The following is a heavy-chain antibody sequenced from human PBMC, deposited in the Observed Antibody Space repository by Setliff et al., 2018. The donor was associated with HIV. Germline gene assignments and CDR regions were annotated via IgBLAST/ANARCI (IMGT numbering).Heavy chain of an antibody. V-gene: IGHV1-24*01. J-gene: IGHJ4*02. D-gene: IGHD3-3*01. CDR1: GYTLTKLS. CDR3: ATRPRDDFWSGFDY. Sequence: ASVKVSCKVSGYTLTKLSIHWVRQGPGKGLEWMGGFDPEDGETIYAQKFQGRVTMTEDTSIETAYMRMSSLRSEDTAVYYCATRPRDDFWSGFDYWGRGTLVTVSS. CDR2: FDPEDGET.